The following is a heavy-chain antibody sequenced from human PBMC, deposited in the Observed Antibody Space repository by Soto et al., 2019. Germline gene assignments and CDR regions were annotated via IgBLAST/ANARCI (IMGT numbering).Heavy chain of an antibody. CDR3: ARVASRVVMPAYYYYGMDV. J-gene: IGHJ6*02. D-gene: IGHD3-3*01. CDR2: IYPGDSDT. CDR1: GYSFTSYW. V-gene: IGHV5-51*01. Sequence: HGESLKISCKGSGYSFTSYWIGWVRQMPGKGLEWMGIIYPGDSDTRYSPSFQGQVTISADKSISTAYLQWSSLKASDTAMYYCARVASRVVMPAYYYYGMDVWGQGTTVTVSS.